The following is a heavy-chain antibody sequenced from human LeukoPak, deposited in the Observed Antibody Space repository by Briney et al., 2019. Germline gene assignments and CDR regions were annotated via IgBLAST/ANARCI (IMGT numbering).Heavy chain of an antibody. CDR1: GGSISSSSYY. CDR2: IYYSGST. V-gene: IGHV4-39*07. J-gene: IGHJ1*01. Sequence: PAETLSLTCTVSGGSISSSSYYWGWLRQPPGKGLEWIGSIYYSGSTYSNPSHKSRVTISVDTSKNQFSLKRSSVTAADTAVYYCASSGSDYAEYFPQWGQGTLVTVSS. D-gene: IGHD1-26*01. CDR3: ASSGSDYAEYFPQ.